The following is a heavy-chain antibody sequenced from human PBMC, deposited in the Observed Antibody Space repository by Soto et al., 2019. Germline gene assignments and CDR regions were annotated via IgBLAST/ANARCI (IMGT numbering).Heavy chain of an antibody. Sequence: SETLSLTCDVSGGSTMISSYYCAWIRQPPGKGLEWIGEIYHSGSTNYNPSLKSRVTMSVDTSKNQFSLKLSSVTAADTAVYYCARGGTFDYVWGSYRRYWYFDLWGRGTLVTVSS. CDR3: ARGGTFDYVWGSYRRYWYFDL. CDR1: GGSTMISSYY. J-gene: IGHJ2*01. CDR2: IYHSGST. V-gene: IGHV4-39*07. D-gene: IGHD3-16*02.